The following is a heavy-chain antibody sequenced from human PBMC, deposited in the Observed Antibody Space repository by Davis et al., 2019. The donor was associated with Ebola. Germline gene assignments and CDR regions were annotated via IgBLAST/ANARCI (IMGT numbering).Heavy chain of an antibody. V-gene: IGHV3-23*01. CDR3: ASYSVFDWLFYMDV. CDR1: VITFRTSA. J-gene: IGHJ6*04. D-gene: IGHD3-9*01. CDR2: ISVSVGST. Sequence: PGGPLRLSCTDSVITFRTSAMTWVRQPPGRGLGWVSPISVSVGSTYYADSVKGRFTISRDTSKKTLYLQMNSLRAEDTAVYYCASYSVFDWLFYMDVWGKGTTVTVSS.